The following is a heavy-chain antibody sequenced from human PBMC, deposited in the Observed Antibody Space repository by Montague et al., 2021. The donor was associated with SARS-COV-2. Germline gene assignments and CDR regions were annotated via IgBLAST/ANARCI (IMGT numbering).Heavy chain of an antibody. CDR1: GGSFSVYY. CDR2: ISQSGTA. Sequence: SETLSLTCAVYGGSFSVYYWSWLRQSPRSGLEWIAEISQSGTAHXNPSLESRVSISMDTSRNQFTLKLSSVTAADTAMYYCAREREVERAARTLVAFDMWGQGTMVTVSS. D-gene: IGHD1-1*01. CDR3: AREREVERAARTLVAFDM. J-gene: IGHJ3*02. V-gene: IGHV4-34*01.